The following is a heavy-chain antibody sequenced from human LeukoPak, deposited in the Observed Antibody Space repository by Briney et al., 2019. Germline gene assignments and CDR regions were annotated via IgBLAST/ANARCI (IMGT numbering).Heavy chain of an antibody. V-gene: IGHV4-34*01. CDR3: ARGTPKYYYDSSGYYHTLKFDY. D-gene: IGHD3-22*01. CDR1: GGSFSGYY. J-gene: IGHJ4*02. Sequence: PSETLSLTCAVYGGSFSGYYWSWIRQPPGKGLEWIGEINHSGSTNYNPSLKSRVTISVDTSKNQFSLKLSSVTAADTAVYYCARGTPKYYYDSSGYYHTLKFDYWGQGTLVTVSS. CDR2: INHSGST.